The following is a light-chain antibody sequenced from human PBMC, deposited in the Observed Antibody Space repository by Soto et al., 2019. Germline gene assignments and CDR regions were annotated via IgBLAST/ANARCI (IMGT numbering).Light chain of an antibody. CDR2: ADH. CDR1: SGSIATNY. V-gene: IGLV6-57*01. Sequence: NFMLTQPHSVSESPGKTVTISCTRSSGSIATNYVQWYQQRPGSSPTTVMYADHRRPSGVPDLFSGSIDTSSNSASLPISALNPEDEADYYCQYSHGTNPWVFGGGTKLTVL. CDR3: QYSHGTNPWV. J-gene: IGLJ3*02.